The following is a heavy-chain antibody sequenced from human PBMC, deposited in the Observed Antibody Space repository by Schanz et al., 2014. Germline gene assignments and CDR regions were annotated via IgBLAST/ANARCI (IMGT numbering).Heavy chain of an antibody. Sequence: EVQLVESGGGWVQPGGSLRLSCAASGFTFTNYAMSWVRQAPGKGLVWVARINSVGSNTDYADSVTGRFTISRDNAKNTLYLQMNSLSAEDTAVYYCARPALWFGDNCFDPWGQGTLVTVSS. CDR3: ARPALWFGDNCFDP. CDR1: GFTFTNYA. D-gene: IGHD3-10*01. J-gene: IGHJ5*02. CDR2: INSVGSNT. V-gene: IGHV3-74*02.